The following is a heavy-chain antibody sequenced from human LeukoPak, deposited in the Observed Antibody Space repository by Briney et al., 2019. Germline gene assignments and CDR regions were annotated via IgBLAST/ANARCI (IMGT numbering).Heavy chain of an antibody. CDR1: GGSISSGSYY. CDR3: ARAGIAYYFDY. CDR2: IYTSGST. J-gene: IGHJ4*02. V-gene: IGHV4-61*02. Sequence: PSQTLSLTCTVSGGSISSGSYYWSWIRQPAGKGLEWIGRIYTSGSTNYNPSLKSRVTMSVDTLKNQFSLKLSSVTAADTAVYYCARAGIAYYFDYWGQGTLVTVSS. D-gene: IGHD6-13*01.